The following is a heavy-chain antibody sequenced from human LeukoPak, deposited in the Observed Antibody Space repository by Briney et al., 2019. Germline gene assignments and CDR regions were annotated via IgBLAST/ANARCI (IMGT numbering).Heavy chain of an antibody. J-gene: IGHJ3*02. CDR1: GFTSSSYA. V-gene: IGHV3-23*01. D-gene: IGHD2-8*01. Sequence: GGSLRLSCAASGFTSSSYAMSWVRQAPGKGLEWVSGISGSGGITYYADSVKGRFIISRDNLKNTLYLQLGGLRAEDTAVHYCARNGGRQAFDIWGQGTMVTVSS. CDR2: ISGSGGIT. CDR3: ARNGGRQAFDI.